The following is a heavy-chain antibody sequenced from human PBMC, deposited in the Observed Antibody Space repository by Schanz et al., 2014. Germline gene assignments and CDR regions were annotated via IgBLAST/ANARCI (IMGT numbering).Heavy chain of an antibody. D-gene: IGHD5-18*01. CDR3: ARGPSQGYSYGHNIGAYYYGMDV. CDR1: GGTFSSYT. V-gene: IGHV1-69*02. J-gene: IGHJ6*02. Sequence: QVQLVQSGAEVKKPGSSVKVSCTASGGTFSSYTNSWIRQAPGQGLEWMGRIIPVLAIADYAQKFQGRVTITADKSTSTASMELSSLRSEDTAVYYCARGPSQGYSYGHNIGAYYYGMDVWGQGTTVTVSS. CDR2: IIPVLAIA.